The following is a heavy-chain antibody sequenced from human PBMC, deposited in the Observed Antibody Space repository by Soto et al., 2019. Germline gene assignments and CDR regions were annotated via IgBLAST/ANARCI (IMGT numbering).Heavy chain of an antibody. CDR3: ARGAYFRNYYYYMDV. CDR2: IYNSGST. D-gene: IGHD3-10*01. J-gene: IGHJ6*03. Sequence: SETLSLTCTLSGGSISSYYWSWIRQPPGKGLEWIGYIYNSGSTNYHPSLKSRVTISVDTSKNQFSLNLSSVTAADTAVYYCARGAYFRNYYYYMDVWGKGTTVTVSS. V-gene: IGHV4-59*01. CDR1: GGSISSYY.